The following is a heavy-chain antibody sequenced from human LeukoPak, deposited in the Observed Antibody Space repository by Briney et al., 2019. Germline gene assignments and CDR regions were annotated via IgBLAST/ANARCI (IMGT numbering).Heavy chain of an antibody. D-gene: IGHD6-13*01. Sequence: SETLSLTCTAPGGSISNYWWSWIRQPPGQGLEWIGYVFDSGGTNYNPSLKSRVTISVDTSKKQFSLKLSSVTAADAAVYYCARGYSSSWNYFDYWGQGTLVTVSS. J-gene: IGHJ4*02. CDR2: VFDSGGT. CDR3: ARGYSSSWNYFDY. CDR1: GGSISNYW. V-gene: IGHV4-59*01.